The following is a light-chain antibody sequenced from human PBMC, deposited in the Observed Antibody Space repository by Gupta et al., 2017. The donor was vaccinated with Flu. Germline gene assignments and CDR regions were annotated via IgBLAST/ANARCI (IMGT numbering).Light chain of an antibody. CDR1: QSVRTY. J-gene: IGKJ2*01. CDR2: DAS. CDR3: LSHTNSARYT. Sequence: EIVLTQSRDILSLSPGERATLSCRASQSVRTYLAWYKKKPVQAPRLLTYDASQRDTGIPARFTGTGCRKDFTLTISRRETVNTAHYFSLSHTNSARYTFGQGTKVEI. V-gene: IGKV3-11*01.